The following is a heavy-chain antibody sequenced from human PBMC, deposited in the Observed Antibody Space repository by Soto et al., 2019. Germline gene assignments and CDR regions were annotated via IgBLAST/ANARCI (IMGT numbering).Heavy chain of an antibody. J-gene: IGHJ6*02. V-gene: IGHV1-18*01. CDR2: ISAYNGNT. Sequence: QVQLVQSGAEVKKPGASVKVSCKASGYTFTSYGISWVRQAPGQGLEWMGWISAYNGNTNYAQKLQGRVTMTTDTSTSTAYMELRSLRADDTAVYYCARDVLRFLEWLLYPYYYGRDVWGQGTTVTVSS. CDR1: GYTFTSYG. CDR3: ARDVLRFLEWLLYPYYYGRDV. D-gene: IGHD3-3*01.